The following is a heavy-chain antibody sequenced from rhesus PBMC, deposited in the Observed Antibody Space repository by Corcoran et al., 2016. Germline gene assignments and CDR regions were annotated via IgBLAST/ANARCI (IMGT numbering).Heavy chain of an antibody. J-gene: IGHJ3*01. D-gene: IGHD5-24*01. CDR1: GFSFSSFG. CDR2: MTDDGNEK. V-gene: IGHV3-54*02. Sequence: EVQLVASGGGLVQPGGYLRLSCGASGFSFSSFGMHLVRQAPGKGLEWVALMTDDGNEKYESDSMKDRFTISRENSKNMVDLKMNNLKWEDTAVYYCARGYSGFSYALDFWGQGLRVTVSS. CDR3: ARGYSGFSYALDF.